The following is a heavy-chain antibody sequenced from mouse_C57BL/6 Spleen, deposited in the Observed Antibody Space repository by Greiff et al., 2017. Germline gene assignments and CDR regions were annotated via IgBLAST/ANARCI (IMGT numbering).Heavy chain of an antibody. CDR2: ISYDGST. CDR3: ARKLGRGAMDY. CDR1: GYSITSGYY. V-gene: IGHV3-6*01. J-gene: IGHJ4*01. D-gene: IGHD4-1*01. Sequence: VQLQQSGPGLVKPSPSLSLSCSVTGYSITSGYYWNWIRQFPGNKLEWMGFISYDGSTNYNPSLKTRFSITRDTSKNQFFLKLNSVTTEDTATYYCARKLGRGAMDYWGQGTSVTVSS.